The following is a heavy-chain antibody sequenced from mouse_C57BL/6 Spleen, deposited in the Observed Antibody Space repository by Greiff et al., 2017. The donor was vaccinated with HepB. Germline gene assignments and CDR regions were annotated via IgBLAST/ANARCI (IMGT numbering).Heavy chain of an antibody. V-gene: IGHV1-76*01. CDR2: IYPGSGNT. CDR3: ARWLLRLYYFDY. D-gene: IGHD2-3*01. J-gene: IGHJ2*01. CDR1: GYTFTDYY. Sequence: QVQLQQSGAELVRPGASVKLSCKASGYTFTDYYINWVKQRPGQGLEWIARIYPGSGNTYYNEKFKGKATLTAEKSSSTAYMQLSSLTSEDSAVDFCARWLLRLYYFDYWGQGTTLTVSS.